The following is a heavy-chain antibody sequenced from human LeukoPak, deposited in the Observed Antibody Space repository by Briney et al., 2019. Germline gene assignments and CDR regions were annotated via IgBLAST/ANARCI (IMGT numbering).Heavy chain of an antibody. D-gene: IGHD1-14*01. Sequence: ASVKDSCKASGYTFSTYGISWLRQAPGQGLEWMGWISASNGNTNYAQKFQGRVTMTTDTSTSTLYMEVRSLRSDDTAVYYCARDNGYKSVDYWGQGTLVTVSS. CDR1: GYTFSTYG. V-gene: IGHV1-18*01. CDR2: ISASNGNT. CDR3: ARDNGYKSVDY. J-gene: IGHJ4*02.